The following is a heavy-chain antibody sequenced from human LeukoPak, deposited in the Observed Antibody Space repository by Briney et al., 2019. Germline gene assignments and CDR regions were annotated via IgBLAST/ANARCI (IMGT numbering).Heavy chain of an antibody. Sequence: PSETLSLTCTVSGGSISSYYWSWIRQPPGKGLEWIGYMYYSGSTNYNPSLKSRVTMSLDTSKSHFSLKLTPVTAADTAVYYCARETSSGSLDYWGQGTLVTVSS. D-gene: IGHD3-10*01. CDR2: MYYSGST. CDR3: ARETSSGSLDY. CDR1: GGSISSYY. J-gene: IGHJ4*02. V-gene: IGHV4-59*01.